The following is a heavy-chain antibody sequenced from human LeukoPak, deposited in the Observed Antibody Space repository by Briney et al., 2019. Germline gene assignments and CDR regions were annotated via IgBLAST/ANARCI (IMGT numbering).Heavy chain of an antibody. Sequence: GGSLRLSCAASGFTFSSYWMHWVRQAPGKGLVWVSRISSDGSSANYADSVKGRFTISRDNAKNTLYLQMNSLRAEDTAVYYCARSSGRVHDYWGQGTLVTVSS. D-gene: IGHD3-10*01. J-gene: IGHJ4*02. CDR2: ISSDGSSA. CDR3: ARSSGRVHDY. CDR1: GFTFSSYW. V-gene: IGHV3-74*01.